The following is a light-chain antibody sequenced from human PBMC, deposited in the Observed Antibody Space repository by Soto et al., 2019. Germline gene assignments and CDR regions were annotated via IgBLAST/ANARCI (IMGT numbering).Light chain of an antibody. V-gene: IGLV2-14*03. Sequence: SVLTQPASLARSPGQSITISFTGNSNDVGGYNYVSWYQHHPGKAPKLMIFDVSNRPSGVSNRFSGSKSGNTASLTISGLQPEDEADYYCSSYTTSNTRQIVFGTGTKVTVL. CDR2: DVS. CDR1: SNDVGGYNY. J-gene: IGLJ1*01. CDR3: SSYTTSNTRQIV.